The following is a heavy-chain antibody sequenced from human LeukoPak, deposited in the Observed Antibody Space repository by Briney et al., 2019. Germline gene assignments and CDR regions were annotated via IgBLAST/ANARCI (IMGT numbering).Heavy chain of an antibody. CDR1: GYTFTSYG. CDR2: ISAYNGNT. Sequence: GASVKVSCKASGYTFTSYGISWVRQAPGQGLEWMGWISAYNGNTNYAQKLQGRVTMTTDTSTSTAYMELRSLRSDDTAVYYCARGIVRGPFAVTAGFDYWGQGTLVTVSS. J-gene: IGHJ4*02. CDR3: ARGIVRGPFAVTAGFDY. V-gene: IGHV1-18*01. D-gene: IGHD2-21*02.